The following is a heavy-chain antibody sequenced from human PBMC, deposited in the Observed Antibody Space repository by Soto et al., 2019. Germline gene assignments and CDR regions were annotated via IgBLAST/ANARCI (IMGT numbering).Heavy chain of an antibody. V-gene: IGHV3-74*01. CDR3: AVAVAGPTARGY. D-gene: IGHD6-19*01. Sequence: EVQLVESGGGLVQPGGSLRLSCAASGFTFSSYWMHWVRQAPGKGLVWVSRINSDGSSTSYADSVKGRFTISRDNAKNTLYLQMNSLRAADTAVYYCAVAVAGPTARGYWGQGTMVTVSS. CDR1: GFTFSSYW. J-gene: IGHJ4*02. CDR2: INSDGSST.